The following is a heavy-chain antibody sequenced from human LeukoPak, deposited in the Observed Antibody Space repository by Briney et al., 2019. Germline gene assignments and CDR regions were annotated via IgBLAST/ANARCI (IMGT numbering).Heavy chain of an antibody. CDR1: GGSISSSSYY. V-gene: IGHV4-39*07. CDR3: ARRVGSTMVRGVPCWFDP. J-gene: IGHJ5*02. D-gene: IGHD3-10*01. CDR2: IYYSGST. Sequence: NPSETLSLTCTVSGGSISSSSYYWGWIRQPPGKGLEWIGSIYYSGSTYYNPSLKSRVTISVDTSKNQFSLKLSSVTAADTAVYYCARRVGSTMVRGVPCWFDPWGQGTLVTVSS.